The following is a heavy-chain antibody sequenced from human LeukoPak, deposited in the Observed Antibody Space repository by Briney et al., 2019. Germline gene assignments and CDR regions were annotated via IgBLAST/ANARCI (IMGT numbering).Heavy chain of an antibody. Sequence: SETLSLTCTVSGGSISSYYWSWIRQPPGEGLEWIGEINHSGSTNYNPSLKSRVIISVDTSKNQFSLKLSSVTAADTAVYYCARAGRSRRFDPWGQGTLVTVSS. CDR3: ARAGRSRRFDP. CDR2: INHSGST. CDR1: GGSISSYY. V-gene: IGHV4-34*01. J-gene: IGHJ5*02. D-gene: IGHD6-13*01.